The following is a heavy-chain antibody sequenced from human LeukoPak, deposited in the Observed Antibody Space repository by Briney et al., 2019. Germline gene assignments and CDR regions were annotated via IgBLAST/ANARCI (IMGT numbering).Heavy chain of an antibody. Sequence: SQTLSLTCAVSGGSISSGGYSWSWIRQPPGKGLEWIGYIYYSGSTNYNPSLKSRVTISVDTSKNQFSLKLSSVTAADTAVYYCARSPYYDIFTNWFDPWGQGTLVTVSS. CDR3: ARSPYYDIFTNWFDP. V-gene: IGHV4-61*08. D-gene: IGHD3-9*01. CDR1: GGSISSGGYS. J-gene: IGHJ5*02. CDR2: IYYSGST.